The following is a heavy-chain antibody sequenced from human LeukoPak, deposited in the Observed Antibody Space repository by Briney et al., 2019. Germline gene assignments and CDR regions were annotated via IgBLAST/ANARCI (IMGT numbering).Heavy chain of an antibody. CDR2: INHSGST. CDR3: ARGPIASAELDY. CDR1: GGSFSGYY. V-gene: IGHV4-34*01. Sequence: SETLSLTCAVYGGSFSGYYWSWIRQPPGKGLEWIGEINHSGSTNYNPSLKSRVTISVDTSKNQFSLKLSSVTAADTAVYYCARGPIASAELDYWGQGTLVTVSS. D-gene: IGHD6-13*01. J-gene: IGHJ4*02.